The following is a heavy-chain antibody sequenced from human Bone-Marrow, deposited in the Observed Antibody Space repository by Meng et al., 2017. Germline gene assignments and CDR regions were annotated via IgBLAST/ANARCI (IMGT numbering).Heavy chain of an antibody. D-gene: IGHD4-17*01. J-gene: IGHJ4*02. CDR2: IYYSGHT. V-gene: IGHV4-61*01. CDR3: ARAWGDYDPFDH. Sequence: SETLSLTCTVSGGSVSSGSYYWSWLRQPPGQGLELIGYIYYSGHTNYNPSLKSRVTISVDTTNNQFSLMVTSMTPADTAAYFCARAWGDYDPFDHWGQGTLVTVSS. CDR1: GGSVSSGSYY.